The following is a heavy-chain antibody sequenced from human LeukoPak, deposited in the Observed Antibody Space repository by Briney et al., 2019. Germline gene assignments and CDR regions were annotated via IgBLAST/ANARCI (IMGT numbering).Heavy chain of an antibody. CDR1: GFTFSGSA. CDR2: IRDKANSYAT. D-gene: IGHD2-2*01. V-gene: IGHV3-73*01. J-gene: IGHJ4*02. Sequence: GGSLRLSCAGSGFTFSGSAIHWVRQASGKGLEWVGRIRDKANSYATAYIASVKGRFTISRDDSKNTAYLQMSSLKTEDTAVYYCTRWDCTTTGCYPFDYWGQGTLVTVSS. CDR3: TRWDCTTTGCYPFDY.